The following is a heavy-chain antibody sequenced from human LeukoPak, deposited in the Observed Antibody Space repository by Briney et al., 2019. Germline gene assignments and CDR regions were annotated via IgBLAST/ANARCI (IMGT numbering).Heavy chain of an antibody. J-gene: IGHJ5*02. Sequence: GGSLRLSCAASGFTFSSSAMNWVRQAPGKGLEWLSYISSGTSTIYYADSVKGRFTISRDNAKNSLYLQMNSLRAEDTAVYYCARDVTYYGGDWFDPWGQGTLVTVSS. D-gene: IGHD4-23*01. CDR3: ARDVTYYGGDWFDP. CDR1: GFTFSSSA. V-gene: IGHV3-48*04. CDR2: ISSGTSTI.